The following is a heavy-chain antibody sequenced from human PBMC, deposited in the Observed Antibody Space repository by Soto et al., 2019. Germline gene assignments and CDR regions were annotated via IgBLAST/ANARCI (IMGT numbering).Heavy chain of an antibody. Sequence: PSETLSLTCTVSHGAVSSDPFYWTWIRQQQGMGMNCIGYIYSRRNAYYPPSLKIRVSIPIDTSQNQLPMRLNSVTATDTTVYEWARSGYGRSDFDHWGPGTLLTVSS. V-gene: IGHV4-31*03. CDR2: IYSRRNA. J-gene: IGHJ4*01. CDR3: ARSGYGRSDFDH. CDR1: HGAVSSDPFY. D-gene: IGHD2-15*01.